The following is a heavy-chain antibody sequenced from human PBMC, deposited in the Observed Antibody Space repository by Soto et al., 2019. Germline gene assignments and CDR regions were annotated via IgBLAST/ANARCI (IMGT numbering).Heavy chain of an antibody. V-gene: IGHV1-69*13. J-gene: IGHJ1*01. CDR3: ARTDIVVVVATEEEYFQH. Sequence: ASVKVSCKASGGTFSSYAISCVRQAPGQGLEWMGGIIPIFGTANYAQKFQGRVTITADESTSTAYMELSSLRSEDTAVYYCARTDIVVVVATEEEYFQHWGQGTLVTVSS. CDR1: GGTFSSYA. CDR2: IIPIFGTA. D-gene: IGHD2-15*01.